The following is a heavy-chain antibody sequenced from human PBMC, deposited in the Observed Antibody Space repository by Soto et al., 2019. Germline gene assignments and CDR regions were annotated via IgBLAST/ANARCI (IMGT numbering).Heavy chain of an antibody. V-gene: IGHV3-23*01. CDR2: ISGSGGST. J-gene: IGHJ3*02. CDR3: AKGTSWSGYYSDAFDI. CDR1: GFTFSSYA. D-gene: IGHD3-3*01. Sequence: PGGSLRLSCAASGFTFSSYAMSWVRQAPGKGLEWVSAISGSGGSTYYADSVKGRFTISRDNSKNTLYLQMNSLRAEDTAVYYCAKGTSWSGYYSDAFDIWGQGTMVTVSS.